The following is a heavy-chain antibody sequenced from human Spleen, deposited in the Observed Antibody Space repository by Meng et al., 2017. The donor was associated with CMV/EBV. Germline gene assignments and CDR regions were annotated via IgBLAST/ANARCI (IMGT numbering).Heavy chain of an antibody. J-gene: IGHJ6*02. V-gene: IGHV4-38-2*02. D-gene: IGHD5-18*01. CDR2: IYHSGST. Sequence: SETLSLTCTVSGYSISSGYYWGWIRQPPGKGLEWIGSIYHSGSTYYNPSLKSRVTISLDTSKKQFSLELSSVTAADTAVYYCARRYNYGYGLDVWGQGTTVTVSS. CDR1: GYSISSGYY. CDR3: ARRYNYGYGLDV.